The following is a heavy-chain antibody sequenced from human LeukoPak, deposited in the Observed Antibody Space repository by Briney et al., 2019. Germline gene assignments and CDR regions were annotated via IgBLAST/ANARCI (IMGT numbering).Heavy chain of an antibody. CDR3: ARGPGKLGYCSGGSCYSGAFDI. V-gene: IGHV4-4*07. Sequence: SAAMSLTYTASDSSISTDYWSWIRQPARKGLELVGRIYSSGSTNYNHTLKSRVTMSIDTSKNQFSMKVTSVTAADTAVYYCARGPGKLGYCSGGSCYSGAFDIWGQGTMVTVSS. CDR1: DSSISTDY. D-gene: IGHD2-15*01. J-gene: IGHJ3*02. CDR2: IYSSGST.